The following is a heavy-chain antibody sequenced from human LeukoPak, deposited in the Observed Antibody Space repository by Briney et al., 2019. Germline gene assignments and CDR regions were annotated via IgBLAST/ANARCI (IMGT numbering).Heavy chain of an antibody. J-gene: IGHJ4*02. V-gene: IGHV4-39*07. CDR1: DDSISSSSYY. D-gene: IGHD5-18*01. CDR2: IYYNGIA. CDR3: ARDYQGGYGDKTVDY. Sequence: SETLSLTCTVSDDSISSSSYYWGWIRQPPGKGLEWIGSIYYNGIAFYNPSLKSRVTISVDTSKNQFSLKLSSVTAADTAVYYCARDYQGGYGDKTVDYWGQGTLVTVSS.